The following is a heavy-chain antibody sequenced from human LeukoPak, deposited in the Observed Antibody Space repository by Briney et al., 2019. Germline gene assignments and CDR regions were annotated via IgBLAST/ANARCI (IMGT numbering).Heavy chain of an antibody. Sequence: GGSLRLSCAASGFTFNSYWMSWIRQAPGKGLEWVSYISSSGSTIYYADSVKGRFTISRDNAKNSLYLQMNSLRAEDTAVYYCARVAGQTYYYGSGSFDYWGQGTLVTVSS. D-gene: IGHD3-10*01. J-gene: IGHJ4*02. CDR2: ISSSGSTI. CDR3: ARVAGQTYYYGSGSFDY. CDR1: GFTFNSYW. V-gene: IGHV3-11*01.